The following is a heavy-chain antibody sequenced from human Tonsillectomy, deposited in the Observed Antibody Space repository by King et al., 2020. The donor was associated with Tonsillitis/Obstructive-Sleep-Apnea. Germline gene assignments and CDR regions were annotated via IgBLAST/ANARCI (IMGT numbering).Heavy chain of an antibody. J-gene: IGHJ5*02. CDR2: ISSSSSYT. CDR1: GFTFSDYY. D-gene: IGHD3-3*01. CDR3: AGGGGSGLRFRFDP. Sequence: QLVQSGGGLVKPGGSLRLSCAASGFTFSDYYMSWIRQAPGKGLEWVSYISSSSSYTNYADSVKGRFTISRDNAKNSLYLQMNSLRAEDTAVYYCAGGGGSGLRFRFDPWGQGTLVTVSS. V-gene: IGHV3-11*05.